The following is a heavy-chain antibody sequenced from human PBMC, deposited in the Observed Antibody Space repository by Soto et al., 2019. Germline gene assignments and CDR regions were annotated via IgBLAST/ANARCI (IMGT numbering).Heavy chain of an antibody. CDR2: IYYSGST. CDR1: GGSISSGGYY. J-gene: IGHJ4*02. D-gene: IGHD3-9*01. V-gene: IGHV4-31*03. Sequence: PSETLSLTCTVSGGSISSGGYYWSWIRQHPGKGLEWIGYIYYSGSTYYNPSLKSRVTISVDTSKNQFSLKLSSVTAADTAVYYCARVNSRYLDSIDYWGQGTLVTVSS. CDR3: ARVNSRYLDSIDY.